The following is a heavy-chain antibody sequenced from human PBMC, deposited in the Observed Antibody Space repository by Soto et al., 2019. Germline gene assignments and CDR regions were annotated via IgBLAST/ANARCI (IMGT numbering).Heavy chain of an antibody. CDR2: INPSGGST. D-gene: IGHD3-22*01. V-gene: IGHV1-46*01. Sequence: ASVKVSCKASGYTFTSYDINWVRQAPGQGLEWMGIINPSGGSTSYAQKFQGRVTMTRDTSTSTVYMELSSLRSEDTAVYYCARAGEYYDSSGYYYYYWGQGTLVTVSS. CDR1: GYTFTSYD. J-gene: IGHJ4*02. CDR3: ARAGEYYDSSGYYYYY.